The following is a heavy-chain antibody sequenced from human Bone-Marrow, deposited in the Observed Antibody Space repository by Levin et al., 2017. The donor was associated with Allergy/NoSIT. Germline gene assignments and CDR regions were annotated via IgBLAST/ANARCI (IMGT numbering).Heavy chain of an antibody. Sequence: PGGSLRLSCAASGFSFNEYNMNWVRQAPGKGLEWVSYISRSSGAVYYADSVKGRFTISRDNAKNSLYLEMSSLREEDTALYYCARVMSGYGSGSLSPYYYYGMDVWGQGTTVTVSS. D-gene: IGHD3-10*01. CDR3: ARVMSGYGSGSLSPYYYYGMDV. CDR1: GFSFNEYN. J-gene: IGHJ6*02. V-gene: IGHV3-48*02. CDR2: ISRSSGAV.